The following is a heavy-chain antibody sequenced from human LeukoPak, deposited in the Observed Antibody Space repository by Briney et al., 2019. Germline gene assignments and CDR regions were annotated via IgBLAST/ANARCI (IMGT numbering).Heavy chain of an antibody. CDR2: IYYSGST. J-gene: IGHJ4*02. CDR3: ARVSIAAQPGFDY. CDR1: GGSISSSSYY. V-gene: IGHV4-39*01. D-gene: IGHD6-6*01. Sequence: SETLSLTCTVSGGSISSSSYYWGWIRQPPGKGLEWIGSIYYSGSTYYNPSLKSRVTISVDTSKNQFSLKLSSGTAADTAVYYCARVSIAAQPGFDYWGQGTLVTVSS.